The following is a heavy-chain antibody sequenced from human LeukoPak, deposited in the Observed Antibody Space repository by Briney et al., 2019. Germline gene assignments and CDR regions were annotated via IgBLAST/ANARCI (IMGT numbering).Heavy chain of an antibody. CDR1: GFTFSTYS. CDR3: ARVVQQQLHDAFDI. CDR2: ISSSSSYI. Sequence: NPGGSLRLSCAASGFTFSTYSMNWVRQAPGKGLEWVSSISSSSSYIYYADSVKGRFTISRDNAKNSLYLQMNSLRAEDTAVYYCARVVQQQLHDAFDIWGQGTMVTVSS. V-gene: IGHV3-21*01. J-gene: IGHJ3*02. D-gene: IGHD6-13*01.